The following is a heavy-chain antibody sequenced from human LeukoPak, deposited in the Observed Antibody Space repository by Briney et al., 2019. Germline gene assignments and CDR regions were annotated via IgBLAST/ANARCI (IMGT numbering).Heavy chain of an antibody. CDR2: IYHSGRT. J-gene: IGHJ4*02. D-gene: IGHD4-17*01. V-gene: IGHV4-38-2*02. CDR1: GYSISSGYY. CDR3: ARADDYGDSYFDY. Sequence: PSETLSLTCTVSGYSISSGYYWGWIRQPPGKGLEWIGSIYHSGRTFYNPSLKSRVTMSVDTSKNQFSLKLSSVTAADTAVYYCARADDYGDSYFDYWGQGTLVTVSS.